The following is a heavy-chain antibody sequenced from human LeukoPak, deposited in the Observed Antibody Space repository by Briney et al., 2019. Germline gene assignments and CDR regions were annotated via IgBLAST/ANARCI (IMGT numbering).Heavy chain of an antibody. CDR2: IYYSGST. D-gene: IGHD1-1*01. Sequence: SETLSLTCTVSGGSISSYYWSWIRQPPGKGLEWIGYIYYSGSTNYNPSLKSRVTISVDTSKNQFSLKLSSVTAADTAVYCCASGVRYEYDYWGQGTLVTVSS. V-gene: IGHV4-59*08. CDR1: GGSISSYY. J-gene: IGHJ4*02. CDR3: ASGVRYEYDY.